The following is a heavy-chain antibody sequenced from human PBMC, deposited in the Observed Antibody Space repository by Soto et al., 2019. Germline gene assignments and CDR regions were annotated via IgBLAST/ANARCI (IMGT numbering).Heavy chain of an antibody. CDR2: ISGSGGST. D-gene: IGHD1-7*01. CDR1: GFTFSSYA. V-gene: IGHV3-23*01. CDR3: ANQNWNFVGSPFDS. Sequence: EVQLLESGGGLVQPGGSLRLSCAASGFTFSSYAMSWVRQAPGKGLEWVSAISGSGGSTYYADSVKGRFTISRDNSKNTLYLQMNSRRDEDTAVYYCANQNWNFVGSPFDSWGQGTLVTVSS. J-gene: IGHJ4*02.